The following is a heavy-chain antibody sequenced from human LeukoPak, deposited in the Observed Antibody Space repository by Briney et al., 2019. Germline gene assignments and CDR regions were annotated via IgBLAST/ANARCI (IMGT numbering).Heavy chain of an antibody. Sequence: ASVKVSCKASGYTFTSYAMHWVRQAPGQRLEWMGWINAGNGNTKYSQEFQGRVTITRDTSASTAYMELSSLRSEDMAVYYCARALAFCTNGVCYGDIFDYWGQGTLVTVSS. CDR1: GYTFTSYA. CDR3: ARALAFCTNGVCYGDIFDY. V-gene: IGHV1-3*03. J-gene: IGHJ4*02. D-gene: IGHD2-8*01. CDR2: INAGNGNT.